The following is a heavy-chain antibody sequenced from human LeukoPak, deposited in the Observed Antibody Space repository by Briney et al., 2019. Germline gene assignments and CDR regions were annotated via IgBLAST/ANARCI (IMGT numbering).Heavy chain of an antibody. CDR2: INPSGGST. CDR1: GYTFTSYY. D-gene: IGHD1-26*01. CDR3: ARASESYSGTVYYYYYYMDV. J-gene: IGHJ6*03. V-gene: IGHV1-46*01. Sequence: GASVKVSCKASGYTFTSYYMHWVRQAPGQGLEWMGIINPSGGSTSYAQKFQGRVTMTRGMSTSTVYMELSSLRSEDTAVYYCARASESYSGTVYYYYYYMDVWGKGTTVTVSS.